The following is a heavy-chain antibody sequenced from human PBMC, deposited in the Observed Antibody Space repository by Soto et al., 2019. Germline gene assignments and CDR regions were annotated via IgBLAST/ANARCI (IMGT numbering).Heavy chain of an antibody. V-gene: IGHV1-69*02. CDR3: ARSGGYESHPDRPYFDY. CDR1: GGTFSSYT. D-gene: IGHD5-12*01. J-gene: IGHJ4*02. Sequence: ASVKVSCKASGGTFSSYTISWVRQAPGQGLEWMGRIIPILGIANYAQKFQGRVTITADKSTSTAYMELSSLRSEDTAVYYCARSGGYESHPDRPYFDYWGQGTLVTVSS. CDR2: IIPILGIA.